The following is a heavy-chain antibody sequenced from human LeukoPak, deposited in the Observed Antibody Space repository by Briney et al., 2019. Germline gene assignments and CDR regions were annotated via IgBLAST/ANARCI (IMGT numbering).Heavy chain of an antibody. CDR1: GGAISNYY. J-gene: IGHJ3*02. CDR3: ARDRKGYGDYNDAFDI. CDR2: IYYSGST. Sequence: PSETLSLTCTVSGGAISNYYWSWIRQPPGKGLEWIGYIYYSGSTNYNPSLKSRVTISVDTSKNQFSLKLSSVTAADTAVYYCARDRKGYGDYNDAFDIWGQGTMVTVSS. V-gene: IGHV4-59*01. D-gene: IGHD4-17*01.